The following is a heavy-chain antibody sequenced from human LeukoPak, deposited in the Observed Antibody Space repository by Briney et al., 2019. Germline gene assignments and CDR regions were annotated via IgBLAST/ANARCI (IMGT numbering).Heavy chain of an antibody. CDR1: GGSISSYY. V-gene: IGHV4-59*01. CDR2: IYYSGST. D-gene: IGHD3-10*01. Sequence: PSETLSLTRTVSGGSISSYYWSWIRQPPGKGLEWIGYIYYSGSTNYKPSLKSRVTISVGTSKNQFSLKLNSVTAADTAVYYCARGGYYGSGNDFRFDPWGQGTLVTVSS. J-gene: IGHJ5*02. CDR3: ARGGYYGSGNDFRFDP.